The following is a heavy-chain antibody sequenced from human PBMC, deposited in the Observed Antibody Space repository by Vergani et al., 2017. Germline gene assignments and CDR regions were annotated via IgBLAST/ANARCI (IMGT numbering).Heavy chain of an antibody. D-gene: IGHD6-13*01. Sequence: QVQLVQSGAAVKKPGASVKVSCKASGYTFTSYGISWVRQAPGQGLEWMGWISAYNGNTHYAQKLQGRVPMTTATSTSTAYMALMSLRSDDTAVYYCAREGSSSWYDVGPIDYWGQGTLVTVSS. CDR2: ISAYNGNT. J-gene: IGHJ4*02. CDR1: GYTFTSYG. CDR3: AREGSSSWYDVGPIDY. V-gene: IGHV1-18*01.